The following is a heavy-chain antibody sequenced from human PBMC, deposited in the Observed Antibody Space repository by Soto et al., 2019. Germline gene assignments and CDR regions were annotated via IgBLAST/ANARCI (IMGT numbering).Heavy chain of an antibody. V-gene: IGHV3-30*04. Sequence: QVHLVESGGGVVQPGRSLRLSCAASGFTFSGYAMHWVRQAPGKGLEWVAATSYDENYKYYADSVKGRFTISRDNSKNTLFLQMNSLRTEDTAVYYCARQGGSSGIWYFDYWGQGSLVTVS. J-gene: IGHJ4*02. D-gene: IGHD6-6*01. CDR1: GFTFSGYA. CDR3: ARQGGSSGIWYFDY. CDR2: TSYDENYK.